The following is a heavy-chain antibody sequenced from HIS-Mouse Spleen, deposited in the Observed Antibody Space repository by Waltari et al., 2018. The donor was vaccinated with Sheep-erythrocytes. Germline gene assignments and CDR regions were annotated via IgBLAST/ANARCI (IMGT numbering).Heavy chain of an antibody. CDR1: GFTFSSYG. D-gene: IGHD4-4*01. V-gene: IGHV3-30*18. CDR3: AKREGYSNYYFDY. J-gene: IGHJ4*02. CDR2: ISYEGSNK. Sequence: QVQLVESGGGVVQPGRSLRLSCAASGFTFSSYGMHWVRQAPGQGLGWVSVISYEGSNKYYADSGKGLFTISRENSKNTLYLQMNSLRAEDTAVYYCAKREGYSNYYFDYWGQGTLVTVSS.